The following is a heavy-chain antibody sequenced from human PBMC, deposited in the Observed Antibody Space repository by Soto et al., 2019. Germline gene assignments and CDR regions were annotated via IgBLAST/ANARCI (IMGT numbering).Heavy chain of an antibody. D-gene: IGHD6-6*01. CDR2: ISATGGSGGIT. Sequence: GGSLRLSCVGSGLTLSNYAMAWVRQAPGKGLEWVSSISATGGSGGITYYADSVKGRFTITTDSSKNTLYLQMNSLRAEDTALYYCAKSTTAIAARYFDYWGQGTVVTVSS. CDR3: AKSTTAIAARYFDY. J-gene: IGHJ4*01. V-gene: IGHV3-23*01. CDR1: GLTLSNYA.